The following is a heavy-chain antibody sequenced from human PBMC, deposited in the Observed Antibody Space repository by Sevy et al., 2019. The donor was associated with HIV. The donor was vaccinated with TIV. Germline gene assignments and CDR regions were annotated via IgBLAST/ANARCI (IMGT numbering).Heavy chain of an antibody. CDR1: GFNFNRYS. V-gene: IGHV3-23*01. J-gene: IGHJ4*02. Sequence: GGSLRLSCAVSGFNFNRYSMSWARQAPGKGLEWVSTLSFGCGKINYADSVKGRFIISRDDSENTLYLQMNSLRAEDTAVYYCAREGCSRPHDYWGQGTLVTVSS. D-gene: IGHD2-2*01. CDR3: AREGCSRPHDY. CDR2: LSFGCGKI.